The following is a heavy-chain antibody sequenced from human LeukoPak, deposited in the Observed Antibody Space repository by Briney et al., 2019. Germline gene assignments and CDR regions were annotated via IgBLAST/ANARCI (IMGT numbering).Heavy chain of an antibody. CDR2: IYYSGST. CDR3: ARFHTSGYYRHFDF. CDR1: GGSISTGGNY. D-gene: IGHD3-22*01. V-gene: IGHV4-31*03. Sequence: SETLSLTCTVSGGSISTGGNYWSWIRQHPGKGLEWIAYIYYSGSTYCNPSLKSRVTISVDTSKNQFSLKLSSVTAADTAVYYCARFHTSGYYRHFDFWGQGTLVTVSS. J-gene: IGHJ4*02.